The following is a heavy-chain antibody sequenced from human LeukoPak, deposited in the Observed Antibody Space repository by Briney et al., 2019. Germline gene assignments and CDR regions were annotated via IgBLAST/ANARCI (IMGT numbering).Heavy chain of an antibody. CDR2: IYYSGST. J-gene: IGHJ4*02. CDR3: ILGGKLDY. V-gene: IGHV4-59*08. CDR1: GGSISSYY. D-gene: IGHD3-10*01. Sequence: SETLSLTCTVSGGSISSYYWSWIRQPPGKGLEWIGYIYYSGSTNYNPSLKSRVTISVDTSKNQLSLRLSSVTAADTALYYCILGGKLDYWGQGILVTVSS.